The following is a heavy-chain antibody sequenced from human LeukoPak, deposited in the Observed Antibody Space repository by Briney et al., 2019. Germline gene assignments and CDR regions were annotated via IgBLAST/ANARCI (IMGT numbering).Heavy chain of an antibody. CDR3: ARLFPLWFGELLSTEYFQH. J-gene: IGHJ1*01. D-gene: IGHD3-10*01. V-gene: IGHV4-39*01. CDR2: IYYSGST. CDR1: GGSISSSSYY. Sequence: SETLSLTCTVSGGSISSSSYYWGWIRQPPGKGLEWIGSIYYSGSTYYNPSLKSRVTISVDTSENQFSLKLSSVTAADTAVYYCARLFPLWFGELLSTEYFQHWGQGTLVTVSS.